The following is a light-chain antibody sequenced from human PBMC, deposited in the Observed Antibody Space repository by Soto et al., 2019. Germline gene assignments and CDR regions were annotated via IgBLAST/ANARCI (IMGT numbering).Light chain of an antibody. Sequence: SYELTQPPSLSVAPGQTATITCGGANIGSKSVHWYQQKPGQAPVLVVFDDSDRPSGIPERFSGSNSGNTATLTISRVEAGDEADYYCQVWDIRSDHVVFGGGTKLTVL. CDR2: DDS. CDR3: QVWDIRSDHVV. CDR1: NIGSKS. J-gene: IGLJ2*01. V-gene: IGLV3-21*02.